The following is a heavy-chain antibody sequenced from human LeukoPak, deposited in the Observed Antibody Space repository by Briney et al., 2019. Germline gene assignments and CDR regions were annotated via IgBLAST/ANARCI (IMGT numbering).Heavy chain of an antibody. Sequence: PSETLSLTCTVSGGSLSSYYWSWIRQPPGKGLEWIGYIYYSGSTNYNPSLKSRVTISVDTSKNQFSLKLSSVTAADTAVYYCARGVITQSVDYWGQGTLVTVSS. J-gene: IGHJ4*02. CDR3: ARGVITQSVDY. CDR2: IYYSGST. D-gene: IGHD3-10*01. V-gene: IGHV4-59*01. CDR1: GGSLSSYY.